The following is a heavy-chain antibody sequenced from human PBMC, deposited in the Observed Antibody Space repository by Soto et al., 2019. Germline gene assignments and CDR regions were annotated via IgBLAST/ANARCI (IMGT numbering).Heavy chain of an antibody. CDR2: ISGSGGST. J-gene: IGHJ4*02. Sequence: LRLSCAASGFTFSSYAMSWVRQAPGKGLEWVSAISGSGGSTYYADSVKGRFTISRDNSKNTLYLQMNSLRAEDTAVYYCAKAGVCYDSWSGFDYWGQGTLVTVSS. CDR1: GFTFSSYA. V-gene: IGHV3-23*01. CDR3: AKAGVCYDSWSGFDY. D-gene: IGHD3-3*01.